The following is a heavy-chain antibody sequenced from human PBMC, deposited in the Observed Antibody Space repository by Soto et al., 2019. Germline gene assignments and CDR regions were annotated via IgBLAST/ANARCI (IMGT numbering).Heavy chain of an antibody. V-gene: IGHV4-4*07. CDR2: VYTSGYS. J-gene: IGHJ5*02. CDR1: GGSISSDY. D-gene: IGHD6-13*01. Sequence: VQLQESGPGLVKPSETLSLICTVSGGSISSDYLSWIRQPAGKGLEWIGRVYTSGYSNSNPSLKSRVTMSVDTSKKQFSLNLSSVTAAATAVYYCAREPTTAGTVNGFDPWGQGTLVTVSS. CDR3: AREPTTAGTVNGFDP.